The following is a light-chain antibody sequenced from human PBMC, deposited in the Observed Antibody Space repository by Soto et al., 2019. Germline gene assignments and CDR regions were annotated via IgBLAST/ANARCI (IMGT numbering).Light chain of an antibody. CDR3: QQYGASPFT. Sequence: VVLTQSPATLSLSPGEPATLSCRASRDVYINYLAWYQQKPGRTPTLLIYGASTRATGIPDRFSATGSGTEFSLTIRSVAPEDFAVYYCQQYGASPFTFGPGTRVEI. V-gene: IGKV3-20*01. J-gene: IGKJ3*01. CDR2: GAS. CDR1: RDVYINY.